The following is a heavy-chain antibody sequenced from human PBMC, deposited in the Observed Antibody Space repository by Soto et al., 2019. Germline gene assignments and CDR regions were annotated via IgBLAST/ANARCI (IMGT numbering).Heavy chain of an antibody. CDR1: GVSSISFV. CDR3: AKDPGDIVLMGGMDI. J-gene: IGHJ6*01. CDR2: ISYDGSNK. D-gene: IGHD2-8*01. Sequence: FIIVSCAVSGVSSISFVIRLVSTETGKWLEWVAVISYDGSNKYYADSVKGRFTISRDNSKNTLYLQMNSLRAEDTAVYYCAKDPGDIVLMGGMDIRGQGPTVTVSA. V-gene: IGHV3-30*18.